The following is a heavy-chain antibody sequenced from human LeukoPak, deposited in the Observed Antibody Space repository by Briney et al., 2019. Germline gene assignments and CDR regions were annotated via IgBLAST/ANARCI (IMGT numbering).Heavy chain of an antibody. CDR1: GYSFASYW. CDR3: ARKRGTFDY. Sequence: GESLKISCQGSGYSFASYWIGWVRQMPGKGLEWMGIIYPGDSDTTCNPSFQGQVTISADKCISTAYLQWSSLKASDTAMYYCARKRGTFDYWGQGTLVTVSS. CDR2: IYPGDSDT. J-gene: IGHJ4*02. V-gene: IGHV5-51*01.